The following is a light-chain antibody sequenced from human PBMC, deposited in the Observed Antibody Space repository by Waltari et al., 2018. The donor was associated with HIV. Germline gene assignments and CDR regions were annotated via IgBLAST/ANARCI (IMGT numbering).Light chain of an antibody. CDR2: STS. CDR3: LLYYGGAQRYV. V-gene: IGLV7-43*01. J-gene: IGLJ1*01. Sequence: QPVVTQEPSLTVSPGGIVTPPCASSTGAVTSGNSPNWFQQKPGQAPRGLIYSTSNKTSWTPARFSGSLLGGKAALTLSGVQPEDEAEYYCLLYYGGAQRYVFGTGTKVTVL. CDR1: TGAVTSGNS.